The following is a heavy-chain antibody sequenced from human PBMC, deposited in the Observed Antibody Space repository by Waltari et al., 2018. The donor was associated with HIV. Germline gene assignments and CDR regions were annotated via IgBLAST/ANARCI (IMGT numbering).Heavy chain of an antibody. J-gene: IGHJ4*02. CDR1: GFTFSTYV. CDR3: VKVGFDGPYHTYFDY. V-gene: IGHV3-23*01. CDR2: ISASGHST. D-gene: IGHD3-9*01. Sequence: EVQLLESGGGLVQPGRSLRLSCAASGFTFSTYVMNWVHQAPGKGLNWVSSISASGHSTYYADSVKGRFTISRDNSKNTLYLQMNSLRAEDTAVYYCVKVGFDGPYHTYFDYWGQGTLVTVSS.